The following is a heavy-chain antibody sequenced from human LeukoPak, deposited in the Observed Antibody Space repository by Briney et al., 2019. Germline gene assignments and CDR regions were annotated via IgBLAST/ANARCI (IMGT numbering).Heavy chain of an antibody. Sequence: GGALRLTCSASGCTFSSYAMHWVRQPPGKGLEYVSAISSNGGSTYYADSVKGRFTIFRENSKKTLYFEMRSLRAEDTDVYYCVEDLMSGYSYGYEDGFDIWGQGTMVSVSS. CDR2: ISSNGGST. D-gene: IGHD5-18*01. CDR3: VEDLMSGYSYGYEDGFDI. J-gene: IGHJ3*02. V-gene: IGHV3-64D*06. CDR1: GCTFSSYA.